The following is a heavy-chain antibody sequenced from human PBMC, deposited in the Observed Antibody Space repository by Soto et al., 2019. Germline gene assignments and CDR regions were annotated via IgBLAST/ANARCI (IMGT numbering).Heavy chain of an antibody. D-gene: IGHD2-2*01. J-gene: IGHJ5*02. CDR1: GYSITSGYY. V-gene: IGHV4-38-2*01. Sequence: PSETLSLTCAVSGYSITSGYYWGWIRQPPGKGLEWMGTIHHTGGTYYNPSLKSRVSMSIDTSKNQFSLRLSSVTAADTPVHYCHIVGPDCNSLSWIRGRLFDPSRQRTL. CDR2: IHHTGGT. CDR3: HIVGPDCNSLSWIRGRLFDP.